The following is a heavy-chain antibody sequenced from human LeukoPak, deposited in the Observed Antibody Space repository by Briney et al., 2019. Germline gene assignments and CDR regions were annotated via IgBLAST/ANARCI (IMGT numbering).Heavy chain of an antibody. V-gene: IGHV4-59*01. J-gene: IGHJ4*02. CDR2: IYYSGST. Sequence: PSETLSLTCTVSGGSISSYYWSWIRQPPGKGLEWVGYIYYSGSTTYNPSLKSRVTISVDTSKNQFSLKLSSVTAADTAVYYCARGLYSSSWYFFDYWGQGTLVTVSS. CDR3: ARGLYSSSWYFFDY. D-gene: IGHD6-13*01. CDR1: GGSISSYY.